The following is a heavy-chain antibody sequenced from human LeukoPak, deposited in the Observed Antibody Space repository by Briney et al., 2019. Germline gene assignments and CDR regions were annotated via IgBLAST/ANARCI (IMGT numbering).Heavy chain of an antibody. D-gene: IGHD3-10*01. CDR3: ARGPLVRGQNDFDY. J-gene: IGHJ4*02. CDR2: IYYSGSP. Sequence: SQTLSLTCTVSGGSISSGGYYWSWIRQHPGKGLEWIGYIYYSGSPYYNPSLKSRLTISVDTSKNQFSLQLTSVTAADTAVYYCARGPLVRGQNDFDYCGQGTLVTASS. CDR1: GGSISSGGYY. V-gene: IGHV4-31*02.